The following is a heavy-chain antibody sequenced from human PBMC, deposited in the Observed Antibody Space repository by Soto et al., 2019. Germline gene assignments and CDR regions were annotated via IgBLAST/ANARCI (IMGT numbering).Heavy chain of an antibody. CDR3: ARHPSSSSGWFDP. V-gene: IGHV4-38-2*01. D-gene: IGHD6-6*01. J-gene: IGHJ5*02. CDR2: IYHSGST. CDR1: GYSISSGYY. Sequence: SLTCAVSGYSISSGYYWGWIRQPPGKGLEWIGSIYHSGSTYYNPSLKSRVTISVDTSKNQFSLKLSSVTAADTAVYYCARHPSSSSGWFDPWGQGTLVTVSS.